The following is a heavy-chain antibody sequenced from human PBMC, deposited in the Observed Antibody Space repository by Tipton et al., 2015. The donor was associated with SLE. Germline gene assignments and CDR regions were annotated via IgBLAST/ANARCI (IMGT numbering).Heavy chain of an antibody. V-gene: IGHV3-64*04. CDR3: ARGPGPGTYYYYYYGMDV. Sequence: SLRLSCSASGFTFSSFAMHWVRQAPGKGLEYVSPISSNGDTTYYADSVKGRFTISRDNAKNMLYLQMNSLRAEDTAVYYCARGPGPGTYYYYYYGMDVWGQGTTVTV. D-gene: IGHD1-1*01. CDR1: GFTFSSFA. J-gene: IGHJ6*02. CDR2: ISSNGDTT.